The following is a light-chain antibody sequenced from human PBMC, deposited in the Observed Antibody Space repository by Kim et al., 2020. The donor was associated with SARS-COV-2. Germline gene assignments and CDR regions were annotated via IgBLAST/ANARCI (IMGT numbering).Light chain of an antibody. CDR2: GNS. CDR3: QSYDSSLSGSKV. Sequence: VTVAGTGSSTSMGTGYDVHWYQRLPGTAPKLLIYGNSDRPSGVPDRFSGSKSGASASLAITGLQAEDEADYYCQSYDSSLSGSKVFGTGTKVTVL. J-gene: IGLJ1*01. CDR1: STSMGTGYD. V-gene: IGLV1-40*01.